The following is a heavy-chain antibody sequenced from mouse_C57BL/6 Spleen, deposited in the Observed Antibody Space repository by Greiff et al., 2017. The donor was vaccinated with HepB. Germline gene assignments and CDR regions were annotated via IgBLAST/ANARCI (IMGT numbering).Heavy chain of an antibody. D-gene: IGHD1-1*01. CDR3: ASLYYYGSSYFDY. V-gene: IGHV1-61*01. Sequence: QVQLQQPGAELVRPGSSVKLSCKASGYTFTSYWMDWVKQRPGQGLEWIGNIYPSDSETHYNQKFKDKATLTVDKSSSTAYMQLSSLTSEDSAVYYCASLYYYGSSYFDYWGQGTTLTVSS. CDR1: GYTFTSYW. J-gene: IGHJ2*01. CDR2: IYPSDSET.